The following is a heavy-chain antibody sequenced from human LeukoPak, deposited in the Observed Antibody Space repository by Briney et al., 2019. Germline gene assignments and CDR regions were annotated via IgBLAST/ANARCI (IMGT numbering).Heavy chain of an antibody. CDR1: GGSIGTSSYY. V-gene: IGHV4-39*07. CDR3: ARHEGLSNWYFDL. CDR2: IYYSGST. Sequence: SETLSLTCTVSGGSIGTSSYYWGWIRQPPGKGLEWIGSIYYSGSTYYNPSLKSRVTVSGDTSKNQFSLKLSSVTAADTAVYYCARHEGLSNWYFDLWGRGTLVTVSS. J-gene: IGHJ2*01. D-gene: IGHD6-19*01.